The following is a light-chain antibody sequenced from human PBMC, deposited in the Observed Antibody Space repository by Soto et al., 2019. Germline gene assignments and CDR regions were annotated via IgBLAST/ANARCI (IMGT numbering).Light chain of an antibody. CDR2: DVS. CDR1: SSDVGGYNY. J-gene: IGLJ2*01. CDR3: SSYTSSSTDVV. Sequence: QSAPTQPASVSGSPGQSITISCTGTSSDVGGYNYVSWYQQHPGKAPKLMIYDVSNRPSGVSNRFSGSKSGNTASLTISGLQAEDEADYYCSSYTSSSTDVVFGGGTQLTVL. V-gene: IGLV2-14*01.